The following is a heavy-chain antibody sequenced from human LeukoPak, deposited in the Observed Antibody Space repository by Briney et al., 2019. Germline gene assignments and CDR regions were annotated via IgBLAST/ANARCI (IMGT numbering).Heavy chain of an antibody. Sequence: SETLSLTCTVSGGSVRSGSYYWSWIRQPPGKGLEWIGYIYYSASTNYNPSLKSRVTISVDTSKNQFSLKLSSVTAADTAVYYCARWAGSDYDFWSGYYRRGFDYWGQGTLVTVSS. CDR1: GGSVRSGSYY. CDR3: ARWAGSDYDFWSGYYRRGFDY. J-gene: IGHJ4*02. CDR2: IYYSAST. V-gene: IGHV4-61*01. D-gene: IGHD3-3*01.